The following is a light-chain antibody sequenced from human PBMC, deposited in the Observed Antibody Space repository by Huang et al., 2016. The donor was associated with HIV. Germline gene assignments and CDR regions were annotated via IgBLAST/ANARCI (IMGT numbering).Light chain of an antibody. J-gene: IGKJ3*01. V-gene: IGKV1-33*01. CDR3: QQYDNLPPQFT. Sequence: DIQMTQSPSSLSASIGDRVTITCQASQDINIHLNWYKQKPGKAPKLLIYDASNVQTGVPSMFSGSGSGTDFSFTISSLQPEDIATYYCQQYDNLPPQFTFGPGTKVDIK. CDR1: QDINIH. CDR2: DAS.